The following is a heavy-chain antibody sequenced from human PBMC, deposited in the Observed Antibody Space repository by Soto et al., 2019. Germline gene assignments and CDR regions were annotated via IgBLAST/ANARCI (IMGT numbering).Heavy chain of an antibody. J-gene: IGHJ6*03. V-gene: IGHV3-53*04. D-gene: IGHD3-3*01. CDR3: ARGGPYYDFWSGYPNYYYYYMDV. CDR2: IYSGGST. CDR1: GFTVSSNY. Sequence: GGSLRLSCAASGFTVSSNYMSWVRQAPGKGLEWVSVIYSGGSTYYADSVKGRFTISRHNSKNTLYLQMNSLRAEDTAVYYCARGGPYYDFWSGYPNYYYYYMDVWGKGTTVTVSS.